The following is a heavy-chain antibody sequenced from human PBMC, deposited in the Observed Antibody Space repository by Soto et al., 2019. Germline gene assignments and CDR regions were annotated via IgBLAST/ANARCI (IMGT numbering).Heavy chain of an antibody. J-gene: IGHJ6*03. D-gene: IGHD3-10*01. Sequence: GGSLRLSCAASGFTFSSYAMSWVRQAPGKGLEWVSAISGSGGSTYYADSVKGRFTISRDNSKNTLYLQMNSLRAEDTAVYYCAKRKGFGRFAPYYYYMDVWGKGTTVTVSS. CDR1: GFTFSSYA. CDR3: AKRKGFGRFAPYYYYMDV. V-gene: IGHV3-23*01. CDR2: ISGSGGST.